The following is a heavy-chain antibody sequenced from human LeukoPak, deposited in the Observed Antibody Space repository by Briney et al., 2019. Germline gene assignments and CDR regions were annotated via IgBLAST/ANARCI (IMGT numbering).Heavy chain of an antibody. D-gene: IGHD6-13*01. J-gene: IGHJ4*02. Sequence: ASVKVSCKASGGTFSSYAISWVRPAPGQGLEWMGRIIPILGIANYAQKFQGRVTITADKSTSTAYMELSSLRSEDTAVYYCARASLGVSSWPDYWGQGTLVTVSS. CDR2: IIPILGIA. V-gene: IGHV1-69*04. CDR3: ARASLGVSSWPDY. CDR1: GGTFSSYA.